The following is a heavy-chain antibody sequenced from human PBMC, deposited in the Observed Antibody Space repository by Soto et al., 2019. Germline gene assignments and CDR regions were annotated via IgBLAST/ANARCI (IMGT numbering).Heavy chain of an antibody. Sequence: QVQLVESGGGVVQPERSLRLSCAASGFTFRKYAMHWVRQARGTGLEWVAVISNDGSNPYYADSVKGRFTISRDNSKNTLYLQMNSLREEDTAVYYYARTGYDRSGYFVEYYFDYWGQGTLVTVSP. CDR3: ARTGYDRSGYFVEYYFDY. CDR2: ISNDGSNP. J-gene: IGHJ4*02. V-gene: IGHV3-30-3*01. CDR1: GFTFRKYA. D-gene: IGHD3-22*01.